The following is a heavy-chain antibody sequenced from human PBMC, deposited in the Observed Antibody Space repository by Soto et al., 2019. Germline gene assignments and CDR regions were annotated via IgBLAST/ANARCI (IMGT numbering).Heavy chain of an antibody. CDR2: IHYSGST. J-gene: IGHJ6*03. CDR1: GCPISRGGYY. V-gene: IGHV4-31*03. CDR3: ARGPNERITIFGVVTYMDV. D-gene: IGHD3-3*01. Sequence: QVQLQESGPGLVKPSQALSLTCTVSGCPISRGGYYWSWIRQHPRKGLGGVGYIHYSGSTYYHPSLKSRVTISVDTSKNQFSLKLSSVTAADTAVYYCARGPNERITIFGVVTYMDVWGKGTTVTVSS.